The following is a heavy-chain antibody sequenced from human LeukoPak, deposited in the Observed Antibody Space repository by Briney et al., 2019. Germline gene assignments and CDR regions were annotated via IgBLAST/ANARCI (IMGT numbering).Heavy chain of an antibody. J-gene: IGHJ4*02. CDR3: ARVRVGYSYGYFDY. CDR2: IIPIFGTA. Sequence: SVKVSCKASGGTFSSYAISWVRQAPGQGLEWMGGIIPIFGTANYAQKFQGRVTITADESTSTAYMELNSLRSEDTAVYYCARVRVGYSYGYFDYWGQGTLVTVSS. D-gene: IGHD5-18*01. V-gene: IGHV1-69*13. CDR1: GGTFSSYA.